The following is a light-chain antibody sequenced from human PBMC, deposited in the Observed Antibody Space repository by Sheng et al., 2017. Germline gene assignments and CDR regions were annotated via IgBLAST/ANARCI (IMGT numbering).Light chain of an antibody. CDR2: DSS. V-gene: IGKV3-20*01. J-gene: IGKJ2*03. CDR3: QFYGHAPFS. CDR1: QSVASNY. Sequence: EIVLTQSPATLSLSPGERATLSCRASQSVASNYLAWYQQKPGQSPRLLMYDSSTRDYGIPDRFTGSGSGTDFTLTISRLEPGDSAVYHCQFYGHAPFSFGQGTRLEIK.